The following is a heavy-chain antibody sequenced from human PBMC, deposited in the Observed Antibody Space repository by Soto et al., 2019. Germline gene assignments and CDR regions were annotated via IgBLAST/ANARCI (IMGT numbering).Heavy chain of an antibody. Sequence: VSLSWAVGGIAFSGSDMDGISKASENDPEWVGRSRRKGHNYETEYAASVKGRFTISRDDSKNTAYLQVNSVQTEDTAVDYCTNVVFSYEDSGILWGDPWGQGTLVAVYS. CDR2: SRRKGHNYET. D-gene: IGHD2-21*01. CDR1: GIAFSGSD. V-gene: IGHV3-73*01. CDR3: TNVVFSYEDSGILWGDP. J-gene: IGHJ5*02.